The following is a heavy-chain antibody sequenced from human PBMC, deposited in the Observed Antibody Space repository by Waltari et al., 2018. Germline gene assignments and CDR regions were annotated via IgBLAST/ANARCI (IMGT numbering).Heavy chain of an antibody. Sequence: QLQLQESGSGLVKPSQTLSLTCAVSGGSIGSGCYSSSWIRQPPAKGLEWIGYIYHSGSTYYNPSLKSRVTISVDRSKNQFSLKLSSVTAADTAVYYCASTPYDFWSGYYKGEYFQHWGQGTLVTVSS. CDR1: GGSIGSGCYS. J-gene: IGHJ1*01. CDR3: ASTPYDFWSGYYKGEYFQH. V-gene: IGHV4-30-2*01. CDR2: IYHSGST. D-gene: IGHD3-3*01.